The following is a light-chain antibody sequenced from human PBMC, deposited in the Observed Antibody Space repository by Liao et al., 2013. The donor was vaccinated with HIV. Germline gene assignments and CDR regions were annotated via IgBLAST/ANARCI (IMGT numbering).Light chain of an antibody. CDR1: KLGDKY. CDR3: QVWASRSDHPVV. CDR2: QDS. V-gene: IGLV3-1*01. J-gene: IGLJ2*01. Sequence: SYELTQPPSVSVSPGQTASITCSGDKLGDKYACWYQQKPGQSPVLVIYQDSKRPSGIPERFSGSNSGNTATLTISGTQAMDEADYYCQVWASRSDHPVVFGGGTKLTVL.